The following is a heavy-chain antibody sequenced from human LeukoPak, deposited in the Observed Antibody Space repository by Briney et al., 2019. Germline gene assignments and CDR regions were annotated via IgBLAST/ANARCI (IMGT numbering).Heavy chain of an antibody. J-gene: IGHJ4*02. D-gene: IGHD3-22*01. Sequence: GWSLRLSCAASGFTFSSYAMHWVRQAPGKGLEWVAVISYDGSNKYYADSVKGRFTISRDNSKNTLYLQMNSLRAEDTAVYYCARERGMIVRYFDYWGQGTLVTVSS. CDR2: ISYDGSNK. CDR3: ARERGMIVRYFDY. V-gene: IGHV3-30-3*01. CDR1: GFTFSSYA.